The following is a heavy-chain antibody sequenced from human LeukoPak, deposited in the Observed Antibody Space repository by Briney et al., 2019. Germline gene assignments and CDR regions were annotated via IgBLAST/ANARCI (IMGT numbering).Heavy chain of an antibody. Sequence: APVKVSCKASGYTFTSYYMHWVRQAPGQGLEWMGIINPSGGSTSYAQKFQGRVTMTRDMSTSTVYMELSSLRAEDTAVYYCARDRYYDSSGQTAPYYYYMDVWGKGTTVTVSS. CDR2: INPSGGST. D-gene: IGHD3-22*01. V-gene: IGHV1-46*01. CDR1: GYTFTSYY. CDR3: ARDRYYDSSGQTAPYYYYMDV. J-gene: IGHJ6*03.